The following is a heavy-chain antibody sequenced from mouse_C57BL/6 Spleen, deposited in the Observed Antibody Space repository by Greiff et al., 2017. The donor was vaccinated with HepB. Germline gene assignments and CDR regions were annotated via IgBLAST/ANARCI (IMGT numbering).Heavy chain of an antibody. CDR1: GYTFTSYT. V-gene: IGHV1-4*01. CDR2: INPSSGYT. D-gene: IGHD1-1*01. J-gene: IGHJ4*01. CDR3: ARKYGSSYDAMDY. Sequence: VQLQQSGAELARPGASVKMSCKASGYTFTSYTMHWVKQRPGQGLEWIGYINPSSGYTKYNQKFKDKATLTADKSSSTAYMQLSSLTSEDSAVYYCARKYGSSYDAMDYWGQGTSVTVSS.